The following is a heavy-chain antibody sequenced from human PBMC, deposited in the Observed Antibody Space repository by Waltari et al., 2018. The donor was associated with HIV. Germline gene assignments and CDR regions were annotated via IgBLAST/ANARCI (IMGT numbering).Heavy chain of an antibody. Sequence: EVQLLESGGDLQQPGGSLRLSCAAPGFIFSSFAMTWVRQAPGRGLEWVSSINGGTTGTFYAYSVKGRFTISRDSSKNTLYLQMNSLRAEDTAVYYCAKDRSYDSSGYFDYWGEGTLVTVSS. CDR3: AKDRSYDSSGYFDY. CDR1: GFIFSSFA. J-gene: IGHJ4*02. V-gene: IGHV3-23*01. D-gene: IGHD3-22*01. CDR2: INGGTTGT.